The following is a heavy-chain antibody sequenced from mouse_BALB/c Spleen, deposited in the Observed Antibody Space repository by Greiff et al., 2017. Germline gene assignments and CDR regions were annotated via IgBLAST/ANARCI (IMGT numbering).Heavy chain of an antibody. CDR2: ISYSGST. CDR1: GYSITSDYA. V-gene: IGHV3-2*02. CDR3: ARGDAMDY. J-gene: IGHJ4*01. Sequence: VQLQQSGPGLVKPSQSLSLTCTVTGYSITSDYAWNWIRQFPGNKLEWMGYISYSGSTSYNPSLKSRISITRDTSKNQFFLQLNSVTTEDTATYYCARGDAMDYWGQGTSVTVSS.